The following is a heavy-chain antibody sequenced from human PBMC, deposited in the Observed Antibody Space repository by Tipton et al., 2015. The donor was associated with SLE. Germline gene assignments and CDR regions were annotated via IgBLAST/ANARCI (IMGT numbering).Heavy chain of an antibody. CDR1: GFTFSSYE. D-gene: IGHD7-27*01. Sequence: SLRLSCAASGFTFSSYEMNWVRQAPGKGLEWVSYISSSGSTIYYADSVKGRFTISRDNAKNSPYLQMNSLRAEDTAVYYCARGKQLGIGFDYWGQGTLVTVSS. CDR2: ISSSGSTI. CDR3: ARGKQLGIGFDY. J-gene: IGHJ4*02. V-gene: IGHV3-48*03.